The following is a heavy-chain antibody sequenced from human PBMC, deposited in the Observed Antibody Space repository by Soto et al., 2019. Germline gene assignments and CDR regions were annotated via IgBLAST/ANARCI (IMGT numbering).Heavy chain of an antibody. Sequence: QVQLVQSGAEVKKPGSSVKVSCKASGGTFSSYAISWVRQAPGQGLEWMGGIIPIFGTANYAQKFQGRVTITADESTSTAYMELSSLRSEDTAVYYCVRHLRGYSSSSNYYYGMDVWGQGTTVTVSS. J-gene: IGHJ6*02. V-gene: IGHV1-69*12. CDR3: VRHLRGYSSSSNYYYGMDV. D-gene: IGHD6-6*01. CDR2: IIPIFGTA. CDR1: GGTFSSYA.